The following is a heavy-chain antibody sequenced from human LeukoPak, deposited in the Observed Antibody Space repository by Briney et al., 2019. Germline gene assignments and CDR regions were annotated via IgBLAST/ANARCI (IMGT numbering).Heavy chain of an antibody. CDR3: ARAGGYYYYMDV. J-gene: IGHJ6*03. CDR1: GGSISSSSYY. CDR2: IYYSGST. V-gene: IGHV4-39*07. D-gene: IGHD4-23*01. Sequence: SETLSLTCTVSGGSISSSSYYWGWIRQPPGKGLEWIGSIYYSGSTYYNPSLKSRVTISVDTSKNQFSLKLSSVTAADTAVYYCARAGGYYYYMDVWGKGTTVTVSS.